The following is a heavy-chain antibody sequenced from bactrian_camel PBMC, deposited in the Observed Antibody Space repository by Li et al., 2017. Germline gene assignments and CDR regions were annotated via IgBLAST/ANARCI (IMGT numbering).Heavy chain of an antibody. D-gene: IGHD2*01. CDR3: AAVEAQFYNHWDHWDEYNY. J-gene: IGHJ4*01. CDR2: IDSDART. V-gene: IGHV3S1*01. CDR1: GATYSDYC. Sequence: HVQLVESGGGSVQAGGSLRLSCAVSGATYSDYCMMWFRQAPGKEREGVAAIDSDARTRYADSVKGRFTMSRDNAKNTLYLQLNSLKTEDTAMYYCAAVEAQFYNHWDHWDEYNYWGRGTQVTVS.